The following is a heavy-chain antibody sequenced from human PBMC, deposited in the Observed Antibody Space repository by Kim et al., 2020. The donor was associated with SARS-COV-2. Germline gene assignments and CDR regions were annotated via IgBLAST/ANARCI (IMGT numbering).Heavy chain of an antibody. J-gene: IGHJ4*02. CDR3: ASTPIAALNFDY. V-gene: IGHV4-39*01. Sequence: YYNPSLKSRVTISVDTSKNQFSLKLSSVTAADTAVYYCASTPIAALNFDYWGQGTLVTVSS. D-gene: IGHD6-6*01.